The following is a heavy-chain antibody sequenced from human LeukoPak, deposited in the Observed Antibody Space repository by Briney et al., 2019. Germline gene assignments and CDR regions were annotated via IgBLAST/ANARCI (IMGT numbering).Heavy chain of an antibody. CDR1: GGSISSSSYY. CDR2: IYYSGST. J-gene: IGHJ6*03. Sequence: SETLSLTCTVSGGSISSSSYYWGWIRQPPGKGLEWIGSIYYSGSTYYNPSLKSRVTISVDTSKNQFSLKLSSVTAADTAVYYCARSVDTAMYYYYMDVWGKGTTVTVSS. CDR3: ARSVDTAMYYYYMDV. V-gene: IGHV4-39*07. D-gene: IGHD5-18*01.